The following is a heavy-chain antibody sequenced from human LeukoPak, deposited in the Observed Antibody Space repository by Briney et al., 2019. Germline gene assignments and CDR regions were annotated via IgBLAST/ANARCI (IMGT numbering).Heavy chain of an antibody. V-gene: IGHV4-61*02. CDR2: IYTSGST. CDR3: ARDTRFLEWLDAFDI. D-gene: IGHD3-3*01. Sequence: SETLSLTCTVSGGSISSGSYYWGWIRQPAGKGLEWIGRIYTSGSTHYNPSLKSRVTISVDTSKNQFSMKLSSVTAADTAVYYCARDTRFLEWLDAFDIWGQGTMVTVSS. J-gene: IGHJ3*02. CDR1: GGSISSGSYY.